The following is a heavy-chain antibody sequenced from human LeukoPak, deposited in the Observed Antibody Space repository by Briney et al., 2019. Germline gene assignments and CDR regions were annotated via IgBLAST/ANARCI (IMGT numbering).Heavy chain of an antibody. CDR3: ARVFRQQLPHYYYYYYMDV. Sequence: SETLSLTCTVSGGSISSYYWSWIRQPAGKGLEWIGRIYTSGSTNYNPSLKSRVTMSVDTSKNQFSLKLSSVTAADTAVYYCARVFRQQLPHYYYYYYMDVWGKGTTVTVSS. V-gene: IGHV4-4*07. J-gene: IGHJ6*03. CDR1: GGSISSYY. CDR2: IYTSGST. D-gene: IGHD6-13*01.